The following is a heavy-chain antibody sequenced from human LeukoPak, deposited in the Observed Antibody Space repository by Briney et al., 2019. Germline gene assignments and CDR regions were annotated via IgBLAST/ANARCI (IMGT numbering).Heavy chain of an antibody. D-gene: IGHD2-2*03. CDR1: GYTFTSYG. J-gene: IGHJ6*02. CDR3: ARDGSNYGMDV. Sequence: SVKVSCKASGYTFTSYGISWVRQAPGQGLEWMGRIIPILGIANYAQKFQGRVTITADKSTSTAYMELSSLRSEDTAVYYCARDGSNYGMDVWGQGTTVTVSS. V-gene: IGHV1-69*04. CDR2: IIPILGIA.